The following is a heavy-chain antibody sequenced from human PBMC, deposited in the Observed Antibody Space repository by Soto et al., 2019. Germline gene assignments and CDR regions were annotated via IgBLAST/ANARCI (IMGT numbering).Heavy chain of an antibody. J-gene: IGHJ5*02. CDR2: IYPGDSDT. CDR3: ARLTHDFWSGYNNWFDP. D-gene: IGHD3-3*01. CDR1: GYSFTSYW. Sequence: PGESLKISCKGSGYSFTSYWIGWVRQMPGKGLEWMGIIYPGDSDTRYSPSFQGQVTISADKSISTAYLQWSSLKASDTAMYYCARLTHDFWSGYNNWFDPWGQGTLVTVSS. V-gene: IGHV5-51*01.